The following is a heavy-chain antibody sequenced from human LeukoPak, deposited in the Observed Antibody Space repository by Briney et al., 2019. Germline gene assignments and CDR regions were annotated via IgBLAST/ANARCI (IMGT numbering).Heavy chain of an antibody. CDR1: GYSISSGYY. CDR3: ARVRIYSNYAGYYFDY. Sequence: SETLSLTCTVPGYSISSGYYWGWIRQPPGKGLEWIGRIYTSGSTNYNPSLKSRVTMSVDTSKNQFSLKLSSVTAADTAVYYCARVRIYSNYAGYYFDYWGQGTLVTVSS. J-gene: IGHJ4*02. D-gene: IGHD4-11*01. CDR2: IYTSGST. V-gene: IGHV4-38-2*02.